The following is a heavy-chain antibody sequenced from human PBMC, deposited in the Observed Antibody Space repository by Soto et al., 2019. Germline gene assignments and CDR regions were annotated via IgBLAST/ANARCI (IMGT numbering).Heavy chain of an antibody. CDR2: ISGSGGST. D-gene: IGHD3-16*01. J-gene: IGHJ4*02. Sequence: EVQLLESGGGLVQPGGSLRLSCAASGFTFSSYAMSWVRQAPGKGLEWVSAISGSGGSTYYADSVKGRFTVSRDKSKNTLYLQMNSLRAEDTAVYYCASSCYHYAGFDYWGEGTLVTVCS. CDR3: ASSCYHYAGFDY. CDR1: GFTFSSYA. V-gene: IGHV3-23*01.